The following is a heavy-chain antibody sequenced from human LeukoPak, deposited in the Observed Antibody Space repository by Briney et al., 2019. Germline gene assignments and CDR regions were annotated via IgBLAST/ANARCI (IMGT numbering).Heavy chain of an antibody. CDR3: ARQTSSPYSYDFWSGYYPYYFDY. J-gene: IGHJ4*02. D-gene: IGHD3-3*01. Sequence: SETLSLTCTVSGGSISSDYWSWIRQSPGRGLEWIGSIYYSGSTYYNPSLKSRVTISVDTSKNQFSLKLSSVTAADTAVYYCARQTSSPYSYDFWSGYYPYYFDYWGQGTLVTVSS. CDR1: GGSISSDY. V-gene: IGHV4-59*05. CDR2: IYYSGST.